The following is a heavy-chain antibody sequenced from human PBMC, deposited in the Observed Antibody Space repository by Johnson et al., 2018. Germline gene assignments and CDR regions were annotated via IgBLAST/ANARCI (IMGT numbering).Heavy chain of an antibody. J-gene: IGHJ6*02. CDR3: AREYVGQNYYGMDV. CDR2: IWYDGSNK. V-gene: IGHV3-33*01. CDR1: GFTFSSYG. Sequence: QVQLVQSGGGVVQPGRSLGLSCAASGFTFSSYGMHWVRQAPGKGLEWVAVIWYDGSNKYYADSVKGRFTISRDNSKTTLYLQIKSLRAEETAVYYCAREYVGQNYYGMDVWGQGTTVTVSS. D-gene: IGHD1-26*01.